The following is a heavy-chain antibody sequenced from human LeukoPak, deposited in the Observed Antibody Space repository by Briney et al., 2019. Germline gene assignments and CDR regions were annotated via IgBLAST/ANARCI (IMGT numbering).Heavy chain of an antibody. V-gene: IGHV1-18*01. Sequence: ASVKVSCKASGYTFTDYGISWVRQAPGQGLEWMGWISAYNGNTNYAQKLQGRVTMTTDTSTSTAYMELRSLRSDDTAVYYCARLPSFIVGATTFDYWGQGTLVTVSS. CDR2: ISAYNGNT. D-gene: IGHD1-26*01. CDR1: GYTFTDYG. CDR3: ARLPSFIVGATTFDY. J-gene: IGHJ4*02.